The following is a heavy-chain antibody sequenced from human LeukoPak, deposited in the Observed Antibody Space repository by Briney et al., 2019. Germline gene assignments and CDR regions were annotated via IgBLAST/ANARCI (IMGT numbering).Heavy chain of an antibody. D-gene: IGHD2-15*01. CDR3: ARGKYSGFDL. Sequence: SQTLSLTCAISGDSVSTNSVAWNWIRLSPSGGLEWLGRTYYRSKWNNDYAVSVKSRITINPDTSKNQFSLQLNSVTPDDTALYYCARGKYSGFDLWSQGTMVTVSS. V-gene: IGHV6-1*01. J-gene: IGHJ3*01. CDR2: TYYRSKWNN. CDR1: GDSVSTNSVA.